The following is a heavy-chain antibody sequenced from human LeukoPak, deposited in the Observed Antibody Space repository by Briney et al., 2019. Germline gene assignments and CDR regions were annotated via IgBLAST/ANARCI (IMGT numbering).Heavy chain of an antibody. Sequence: GGSLRLSCAASGFNVSSSYMSWVRQAPGKGLEWVSFIYRGGTTYYADSVKGRFTLSRHDSKNTLYLQMSSLRTEDTAAYYCASGDYDFWSGFEYWGQGTLVTVSS. D-gene: IGHD3-3*01. CDR3: ASGDYDFWSGFEY. J-gene: IGHJ4*02. CDR1: GFNVSSSY. V-gene: IGHV3-53*04. CDR2: IYRGGTT.